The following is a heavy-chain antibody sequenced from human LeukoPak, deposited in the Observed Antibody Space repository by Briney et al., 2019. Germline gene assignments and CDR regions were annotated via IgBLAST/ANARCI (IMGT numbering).Heavy chain of an antibody. V-gene: IGHV4-39*01. CDR3: ARIVIVVVRSFDY. J-gene: IGHJ4*02. CDR1: GGSISSSSYY. Sequence: SETLSLTCTVSGGSISSSSYYWGWIRQPPGKGLEWIGSIYYNGSTYYNPSLKSRVTISVDTSKSQFSLKLTSVTAADTAVCYCARIVIVVVRSFDYWGQGTLVTVSS. CDR2: IYYNGST. D-gene: IGHD3-22*01.